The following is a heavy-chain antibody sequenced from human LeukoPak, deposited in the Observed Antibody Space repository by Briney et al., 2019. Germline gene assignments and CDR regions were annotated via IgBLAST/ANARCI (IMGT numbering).Heavy chain of an antibody. CDR1: GVSISSYY. V-gene: IGHV4-59*12. D-gene: IGHD3-3*01. J-gene: IGHJ6*03. CDR3: ARVTPGYDFWSGYPNYYYYYMDV. CDR2: IYYSGST. Sequence: SETLSLTCTVSGVSISSYYWSWIRQPPGKGLEWIGNIYYSGSTNYNPSLKSRVTISVDTSKNQFSLKLSSVTAADTAVYYCARVTPGYDFWSGYPNYYYYYMDVWGKGTTVTVSS.